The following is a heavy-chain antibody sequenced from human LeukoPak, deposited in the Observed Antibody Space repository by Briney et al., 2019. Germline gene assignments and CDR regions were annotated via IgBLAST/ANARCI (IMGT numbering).Heavy chain of an antibody. CDR2: IYSGGST. Sequence: PGGSLRLSCAASGFTVSSNYMSWVRQAPGKGLESVSVIYSGGSTYYADSVKGRFTISRDNSKNTLYLQMNSLRAEDTAVYYCASPSSSWPHYGMDVWGQGTTVTVSS. CDR1: GFTVSSNY. CDR3: ASPSSSWPHYGMDV. D-gene: IGHD6-13*01. J-gene: IGHJ6*02. V-gene: IGHV3-66*02.